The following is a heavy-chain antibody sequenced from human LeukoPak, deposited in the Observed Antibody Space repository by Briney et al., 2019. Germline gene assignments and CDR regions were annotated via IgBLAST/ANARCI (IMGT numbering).Heavy chain of an antibody. CDR2: ISGSGGST. J-gene: IGHJ4*02. V-gene: IGHV3-23*01. CDR1: GFTFSSYA. D-gene: IGHD3-16*01. CDR3: AKDRDYDYVWGSFGGHDY. Sequence: PGGSLRLSCAASGFTFSSYAMSWVRQAPGKGLEWVSAISGSGGSTYYADSVKGRFTISRDNSKNTLYLQMNSLRAEDTAVYYCAKDRDYDYVWGSFGGHDYWGQGTLVTVSS.